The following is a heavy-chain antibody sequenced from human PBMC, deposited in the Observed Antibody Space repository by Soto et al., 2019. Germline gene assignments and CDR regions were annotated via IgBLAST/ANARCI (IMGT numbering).Heavy chain of an antibody. CDR1: GGSVTISNW. CDR2: IHHSGST. J-gene: IGHJ6*03. CDR3: ARGGYYFYMDV. V-gene: IGHV4-4*02. Sequence: QVQLQESGPGLVKPSGTLSLTCAVSGGSVTISNWWSWVRQTPGKGLEWIGQIHHSGSTNYNPSPTSRVTTSVDKSKNQFSLEMKSVTAADTGVDFCARGGYYFYMDVWGKGTTVTVSS. D-gene: IGHD1-26*01.